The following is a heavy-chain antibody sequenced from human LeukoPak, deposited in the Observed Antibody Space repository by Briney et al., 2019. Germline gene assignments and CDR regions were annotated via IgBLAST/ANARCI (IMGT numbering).Heavy chain of an antibody. Sequence: GRSLRLSCAASGFTFSSYDMHWVRQATGKGLEWVSAIGTAGDTYYPGSVKGRFTISRENAKNSLYLQMNSLRAEDTAVYYCARVYSYGDAFDIWGQGTMVTVSS. CDR1: GFTFSSYD. D-gene: IGHD2-15*01. CDR2: IGTAGDT. CDR3: ARVYSYGDAFDI. V-gene: IGHV3-13*01. J-gene: IGHJ3*02.